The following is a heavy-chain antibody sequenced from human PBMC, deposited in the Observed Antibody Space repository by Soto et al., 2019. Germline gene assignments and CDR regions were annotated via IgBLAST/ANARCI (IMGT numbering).Heavy chain of an antibody. J-gene: IGHJ5*02. D-gene: IGHD3-10*01. V-gene: IGHV3-48*02. CDR2: ISSSSVTI. CDR1: GFTFSTYS. CDR3: ARDAGISSFDP. Sequence: EVQLVESGGGLVQPGGSLRLSCATSGFTFSTYSMNWVRQAPGKGLEWISYISSSSVTIYYADSVKGRISISRDNAKNSRYLQMNSLRDYDTAVYYCARDAGISSFDPWGQGTLVTVSS.